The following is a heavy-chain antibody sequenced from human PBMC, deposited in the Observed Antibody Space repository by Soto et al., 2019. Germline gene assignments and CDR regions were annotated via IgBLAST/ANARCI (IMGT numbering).Heavy chain of an antibody. V-gene: IGHV4-34*01. CDR1: GGSFSGYY. CDR2: INHSGST. Sequence: QVQLQQWGAGLLKPSETLSLTCAVYGGSFSGYYWSWIRQPPGKGLEWIGEINHSGSTNYNPSLKSRVTTSIDPYMKQLSLNLSFVSAADTDVYYCAGKYFDFWGCYYTGNDYWGQGTLVTVSS. J-gene: IGHJ4*02. CDR3: AGKYFDFWGCYYTGNDY. D-gene: IGHD3-3*01.